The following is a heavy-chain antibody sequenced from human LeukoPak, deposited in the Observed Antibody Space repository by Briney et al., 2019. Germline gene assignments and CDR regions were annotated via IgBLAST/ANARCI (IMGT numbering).Heavy chain of an antibody. CDR1: GGTFSSYA. Sequence: GASVKVSCKASGGTFSSYAISWVRQAPGQGLEWMGRIIPILGIANYAQKFQGRVTITADKSTSTAYMELSSLRSEDTAVYYCARDFVVVPAAYYYYGMDVWGQGTTVTVSS. J-gene: IGHJ6*02. CDR3: ARDFVVVPAAYYYYGMDV. V-gene: IGHV1-69*04. CDR2: IIPILGIA. D-gene: IGHD2-2*01.